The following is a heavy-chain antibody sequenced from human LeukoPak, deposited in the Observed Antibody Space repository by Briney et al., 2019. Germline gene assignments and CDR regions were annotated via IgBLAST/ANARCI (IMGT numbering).Heavy chain of an antibody. J-gene: IGHJ4*02. CDR3: ARYIAVAGKAGFDY. CDR1: GGSISSYY. Sequence: SETLSLTCTVSGGSISSYYWTWIRQPAGKGLEWIGRIYTTGSTNYNPSLNSRVTMSVDTSKNQFSLKLSSVTAADTAVYYCARYIAVAGKAGFDYWGQGTLVTVSS. V-gene: IGHV4-4*07. CDR2: IYTTGST. D-gene: IGHD6-19*01.